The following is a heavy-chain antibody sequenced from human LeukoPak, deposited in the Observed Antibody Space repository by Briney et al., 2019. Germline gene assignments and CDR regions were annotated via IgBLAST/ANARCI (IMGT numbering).Heavy chain of an antibody. J-gene: IGHJ4*02. CDR1: GYTFIDYY. Sequence: ASVRVSCKTSGYTFIDYYIHWVRQAPGQGLEWMGWINPNTGATNYVQRFQGRVTMTRDTSISTAYMELSRLRSDDTAVYYCMRTRYYYDTRGYFGFDFWGQGTRVTVSS. V-gene: IGHV1-2*02. D-gene: IGHD3-22*01. CDR3: MRTRYYYDTRGYFGFDF. CDR2: INPNTGAT.